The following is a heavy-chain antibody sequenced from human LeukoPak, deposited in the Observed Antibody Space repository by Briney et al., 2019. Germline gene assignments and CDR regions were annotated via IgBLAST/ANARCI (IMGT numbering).Heavy chain of an antibody. CDR2: MNLNSGNT. D-gene: IGHD6-6*01. Sequence: ASVKVSCKASGYTFTSYDINWVRQATGQGLEWMVWMNLNSGNTGYAQKFQGRVTMTRNTSISTAYMELSSLRSEDTAVYYCARGRLAARPSYYMDVRGKGTTVTVSS. J-gene: IGHJ6*03. CDR1: GYTFTSYD. CDR3: ARGRLAARPSYYMDV. V-gene: IGHV1-8*01.